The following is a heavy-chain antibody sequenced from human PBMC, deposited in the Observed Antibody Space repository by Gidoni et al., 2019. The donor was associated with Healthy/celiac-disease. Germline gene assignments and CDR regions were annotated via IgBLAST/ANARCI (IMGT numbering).Heavy chain of an antibody. D-gene: IGHD6-13*01. CDR1: GYSFTSYW. CDR3: ARLVGSWYRGENYYYGMDV. J-gene: IGHJ6*02. V-gene: IGHV5-51*01. CDR2: IYPGDSDT. Sequence: EVQLVQSGAEVKKPGESLKISCKGSGYSFTSYWIGWVRQMPGKGLEWMGIIYPGDSDTRYSPSFKGQVTISADKSISTAYLQWSSLKASDTAMYYCARLVGSWYRGENYYYGMDVWGQGTTVTVSS.